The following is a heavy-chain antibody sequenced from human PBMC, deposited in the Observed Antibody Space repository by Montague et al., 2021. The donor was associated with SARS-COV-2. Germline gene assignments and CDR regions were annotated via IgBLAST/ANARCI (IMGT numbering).Heavy chain of an antibody. D-gene: IGHD3-9*01. CDR3: ARIGSGEYDVLTDYTVNAFDV. CDR2: IYYSGST. J-gene: IGHJ3*01. CDR1: GGSISSYY. Sequence: SETLSLTCTVPGGSISSYYWSWIRQPPGKGLEWIGYIYYSGSTNYNPSLKSRVTISVDTFKNQFSLKLSSVTAADTAVYYCARIGSGEYDVLTDYTVNAFDVWGQGTMVTVSS. V-gene: IGHV4-59*01.